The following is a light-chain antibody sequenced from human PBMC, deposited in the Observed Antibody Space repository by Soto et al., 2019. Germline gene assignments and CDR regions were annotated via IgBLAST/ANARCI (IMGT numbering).Light chain of an antibody. CDR2: DTS. Sequence: QAVVTQEPSLTVSPGGTVTLTCGSSSGAVTSGHYPYWFQQKPGQAPTTLIYDTSNRPSWTPARFSGSLLGGKAALTLSGAQAEDEAEYYCLLSYGGARGGVFGTGTKVTVL. V-gene: IGLV7-46*01. CDR3: LLSYGGARGGV. CDR1: SGAVTSGHY. J-gene: IGLJ1*01.